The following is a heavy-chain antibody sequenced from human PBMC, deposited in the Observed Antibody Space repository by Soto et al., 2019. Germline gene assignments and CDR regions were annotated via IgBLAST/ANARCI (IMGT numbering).Heavy chain of an antibody. Sequence: PVGSLRLSCAASGFTFSSYEMNWVRQAPGKGLEWVSYISSSGSTIYYADSVKGRFTISRDNAKNSLYLQMNSLRAEDTAVYYCARDCTNGVCYTGYYYYGMDVWGQGTTVTVSS. V-gene: IGHV3-48*03. CDR2: ISSSGSTI. D-gene: IGHD2-8*01. J-gene: IGHJ6*02. CDR3: ARDCTNGVCYTGYYYYGMDV. CDR1: GFTFSSYE.